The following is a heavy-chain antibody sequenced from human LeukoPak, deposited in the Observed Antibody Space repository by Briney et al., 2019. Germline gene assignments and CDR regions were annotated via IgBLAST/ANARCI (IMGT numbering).Heavy chain of an antibody. V-gene: IGHV4-59*01. J-gene: IGHJ4*02. D-gene: IGHD5-18*01. CDR3: ARYTAMVPFDY. Sequence: PSETLSLTCTVSGGSISSYYWSWIRQPAGKGLEWIGYIYYDGSTNYNPSLKSRVTISVDTSKDQFSLKVRSVTAADTAVYYCARYTAMVPFDYWGQGTLVTVSS. CDR2: IYYDGST. CDR1: GGSISSYY.